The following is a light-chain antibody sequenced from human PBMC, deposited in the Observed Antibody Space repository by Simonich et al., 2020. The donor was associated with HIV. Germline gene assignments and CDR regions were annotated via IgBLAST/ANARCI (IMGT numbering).Light chain of an antibody. CDR2: VAS. J-gene: IGKJ4*01. CDR3: QQYNNWPLT. V-gene: IGKV3-15*01. CDR1: QSVSSN. Sequence: ELVMTQSPATLSVSPGERATLSCRASQSVSSNLAWYQQNPGQSPRLLIYVASTRATGIPARVSGSGSWTEFTLTISSLQSEDFAIYYCQQYNNWPLTFGGGTKVEIK.